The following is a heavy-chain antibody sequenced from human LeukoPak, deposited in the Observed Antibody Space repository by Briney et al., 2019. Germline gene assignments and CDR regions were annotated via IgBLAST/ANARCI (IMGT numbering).Heavy chain of an antibody. CDR1: GGTFSSYA. V-gene: IGHV1-69*06. J-gene: IGHJ4*02. CDR3: ARGAQRGYSSSWPLLVDY. D-gene: IGHD6-13*01. CDR2: IIPIFGTA. Sequence: SVKVSCKASGGTFSSYAISWVRQAPGQGLEWMGGIIPIFGTATYAQKFQGRVTITADKSTSTAYMELSSLRSEDTAVYYCARGAQRGYSSSWPLLVDYWGQGTLVTVSS.